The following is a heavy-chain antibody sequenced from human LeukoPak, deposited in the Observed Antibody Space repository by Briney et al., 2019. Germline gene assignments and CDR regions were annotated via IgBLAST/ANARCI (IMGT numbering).Heavy chain of an antibody. J-gene: IGHJ4*02. Sequence: GSLRLSCAASGFTFSNYAMSWVRQAPGKGLVWVSRINSDGSSTSYADSVKGRFTISRDNAKNTLYLQMNSLRAEDTAVYYCASGGNYYDSSGYYSLSYWGQGTLVTVSS. V-gene: IGHV3-74*01. D-gene: IGHD3-22*01. CDR2: INSDGSST. CDR1: GFTFSNYA. CDR3: ASGGNYYDSSGYYSLSY.